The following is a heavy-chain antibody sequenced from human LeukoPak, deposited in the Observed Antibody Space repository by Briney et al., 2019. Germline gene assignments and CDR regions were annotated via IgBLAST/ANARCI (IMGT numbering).Heavy chain of an antibody. CDR3: ARDGIAAAVSSDY. V-gene: IGHV3-7*01. J-gene: IGHJ4*02. CDR2: IKQDGSEK. Sequence: GGSLRLSCAASGFTFSSYWMSWVRQAPGKGLEWVANIKQDGSEKYYVDSVKGRFTISRDNAKNSLYLQMNSLRAEDMAVYYCARDGIAAAVSSDYWGQGTLVTVSS. D-gene: IGHD6-13*01. CDR1: GFTFSSYW.